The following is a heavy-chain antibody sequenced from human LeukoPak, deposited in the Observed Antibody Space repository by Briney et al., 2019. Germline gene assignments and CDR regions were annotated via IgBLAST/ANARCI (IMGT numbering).Heavy chain of an antibody. Sequence: SETLSLTCTVSGGSISSSSYYWGWIRQPPGKGLEWIGSIYYSGSTYYNPSLKSRVTISVDTSKNQFSLKLSSVTAADTAVYYCASPRGAWELPWFDPWGQGTLVTVSS. V-gene: IGHV4-39*07. CDR1: GGSISSSSYY. J-gene: IGHJ5*02. D-gene: IGHD1-26*01. CDR3: ASPRGAWELPWFDP. CDR2: IYYSGST.